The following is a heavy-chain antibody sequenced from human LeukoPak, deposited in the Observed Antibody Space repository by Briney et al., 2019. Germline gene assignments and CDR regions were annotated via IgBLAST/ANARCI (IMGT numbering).Heavy chain of an antibody. J-gene: IGHJ6*03. D-gene: IGHD6-19*01. V-gene: IGHV4-4*07. CDR3: ARDKRVAVAGTYIYYYYMDV. CDR2: IYISGSGST. Sequence: TPSETLSLTCTVSGGSISSYYWSWLRQPAGKGLEWIGRIYISGSGSTNYNPSLKSRVTMSVGTSKNQFSLKLSSVTAADTAVYYCARDKRVAVAGTYIYYYYMDVWGNGTTVTISS. CDR1: GGSISSYY.